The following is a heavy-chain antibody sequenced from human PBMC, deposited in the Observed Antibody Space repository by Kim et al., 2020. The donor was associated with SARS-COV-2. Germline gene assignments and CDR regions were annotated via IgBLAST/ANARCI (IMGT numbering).Heavy chain of an antibody. CDR3: VKGVTKYHYYAMDF. J-gene: IGHJ6*02. CDR1: AFIFHDYS. CDR2: ISWNSGYM. D-gene: IGHD2-21*02. V-gene: IGHV3-9*01. Sequence: GGSLRLSCAASAFIFHDYSMYWVRQVPGKGLEWVAGISWNSGYMGYADSVKGRFTISRDNAKNSLYLQMSSLRTEDTAFYYCVKGVTKYHYYAMDFWGQGTTVTVSS.